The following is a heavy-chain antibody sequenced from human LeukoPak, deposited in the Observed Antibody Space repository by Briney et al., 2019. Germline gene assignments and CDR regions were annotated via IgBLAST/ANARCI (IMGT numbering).Heavy chain of an antibody. CDR1: GDTFTNYD. Sequence: ASVKVSCKVPGDTFTNYDIHWVRQASGQGLEWMGWMNPNSGNTGYAQKFQGRVTMTRNTSISTAYMELSSLRSEDTAVYYCARGTTYYYDSSGYYYKDYWGQGTLVTVSS. CDR3: ARGTTYYYDSSGYYYKDY. D-gene: IGHD3-22*01. J-gene: IGHJ4*02. V-gene: IGHV1-8*01. CDR2: MNPNSGNT.